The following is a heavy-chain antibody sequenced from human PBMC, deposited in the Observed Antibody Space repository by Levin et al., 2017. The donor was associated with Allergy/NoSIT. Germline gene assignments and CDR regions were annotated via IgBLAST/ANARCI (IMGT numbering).Heavy chain of an antibody. J-gene: IGHJ4*02. D-gene: IGHD2-2*01. Sequence: GGSLRLSCAASGFHFTTYGMHWVRLAPGKGLEWVALITPDGSNKYYADSVKGRFTISRDNSKNTVYLQMNRLTVEDTAVYYCARPALDYWGQGTLVTVSS. V-gene: IGHV3-30*03. CDR3: ARPALDY. CDR1: GFHFTTYG. CDR2: ITPDGSNK.